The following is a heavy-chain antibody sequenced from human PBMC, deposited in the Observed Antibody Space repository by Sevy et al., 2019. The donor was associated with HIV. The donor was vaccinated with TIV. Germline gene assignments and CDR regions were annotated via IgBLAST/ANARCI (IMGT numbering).Heavy chain of an antibody. D-gene: IGHD3-16*01. CDR3: ARGPALYDYVWGRYAFDI. V-gene: IGHV1-2*02. CDR2: INPNSGGT. CDR1: GYTFTGYY. J-gene: IGHJ3*02. Sequence: ASVKVSCKASGYTFTGYYMHWVRQAPGQGLEWMGWINPNSGGTNYAQKFQGRVTMTRDTSISTAYMELSRLRSDDTAVYYCARGPALYDYVWGRYAFDIWGQGTMVTVSS.